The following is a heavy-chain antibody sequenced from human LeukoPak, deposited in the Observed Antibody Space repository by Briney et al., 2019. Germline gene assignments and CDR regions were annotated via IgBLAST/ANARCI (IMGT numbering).Heavy chain of an antibody. D-gene: IGHD4/OR15-4a*01. J-gene: IGHJ4*02. CDR1: GFTFSSYG. V-gene: IGHV3-53*01. Sequence: GGTLRLSCAASGFTFSSYGMSWVRQAPGKGLEWVSFIYSGTIHYSDSVKGRFTISRDNSKNTLYLQMNSLRAEDTAVYYCARRAGAYSHPYDYWGQGTLVTVSS. CDR2: IYSGTI. CDR3: ARRAGAYSHPYDY.